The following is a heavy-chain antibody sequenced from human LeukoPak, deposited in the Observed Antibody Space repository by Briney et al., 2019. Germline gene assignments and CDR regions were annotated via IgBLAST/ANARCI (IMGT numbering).Heavy chain of an antibody. CDR3: AKAGGYHPNAEGIDY. V-gene: IGHV3-43*02. D-gene: IGHD5-12*01. J-gene: IGHJ4*02. CDR2: ISGDGGTT. Sequence: GGSLRLSCAASGFTFDAMHWVRQAPGKGLEWVSIISGDGGTTYYADSVKGRFTISRDNSKNSLYLQMNSLRTEDTALYYCAKAGGYHPNAEGIDYWGQGSLVTVSS. CDR1: GFTFDA.